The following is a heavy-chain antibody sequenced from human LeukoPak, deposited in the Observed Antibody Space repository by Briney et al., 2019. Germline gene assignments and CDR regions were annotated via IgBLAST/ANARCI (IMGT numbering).Heavy chain of an antibody. Sequence: GASVKVSCKASGYTFTSYGISWVRQAPGQGLEWMGWISAYNGNTNYAQKLQGRVTMTTDTSTSTAYMELRSLRSDDTAVYYCARSRVGSSSSAVVGYWGQGTLVTVSS. CDR1: GYTFTSYG. D-gene: IGHD6-6*01. V-gene: IGHV1-18*01. CDR2: ISAYNGNT. J-gene: IGHJ4*02. CDR3: ARSRVGSSSSAVVGY.